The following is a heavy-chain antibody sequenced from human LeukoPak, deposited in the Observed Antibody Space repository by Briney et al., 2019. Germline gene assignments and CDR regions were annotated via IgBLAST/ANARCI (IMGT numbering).Heavy chain of an antibody. CDR2: ISGSGGST. D-gene: IGHD3-10*01. CDR3: AKELFYGSGSYDYYYYMDV. CDR1: GSTFSSYA. V-gene: IGHV3-23*01. J-gene: IGHJ6*03. Sequence: GGSLRLSCAASGSTFSSYAMSWVRQAPGKGLEWVSAISGSGGSTYYADSVKGRFTISRDNSKNTLYLQMNSLRAEDTAVYYCAKELFYGSGSYDYYYYMDVWGKGTTVTVSS.